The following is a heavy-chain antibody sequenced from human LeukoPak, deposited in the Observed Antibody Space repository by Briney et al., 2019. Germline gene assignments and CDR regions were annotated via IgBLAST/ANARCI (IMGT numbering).Heavy chain of an antibody. J-gene: IGHJ4*02. CDR2: ISYDGSNK. CDR1: GFTFSSYA. CDR3: AQANPAARGVNFDF. D-gene: IGHD3-10*01. V-gene: IGHV3-30-3*01. Sequence: SGGSLRLSCAASGFTFSSYAMHWVRQAPGKGLEWVAVISYDGSNKYCADSGKGRFTVSRDNSKNTLYLQMSSLRTEDTAIYYCAQANPAARGVNFDFWGQGTLVTVSS.